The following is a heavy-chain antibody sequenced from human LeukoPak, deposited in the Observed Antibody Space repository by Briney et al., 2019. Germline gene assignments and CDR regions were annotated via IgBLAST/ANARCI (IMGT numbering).Heavy chain of an antibody. CDR2: TSYDGSNK. D-gene: IGHD5-12*01. V-gene: IGHV3-30*04. Sequence: AGGSLRLSCAASGFTFSGHAMHWVRQAPGKGLECWAVTSYDGSNKYYAESVQGRFTISRDNSKNTVYLQMNSLRAEDTTLYYCARDKAPSHIAVLDYWGQGTLVTVSS. J-gene: IGHJ4*02. CDR1: GFTFSGHA. CDR3: ARDKAPSHIAVLDY.